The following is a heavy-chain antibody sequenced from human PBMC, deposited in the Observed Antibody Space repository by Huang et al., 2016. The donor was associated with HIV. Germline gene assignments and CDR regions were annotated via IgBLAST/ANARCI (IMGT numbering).Heavy chain of an antibody. J-gene: IGHJ4*02. CDR3: ARLAGGTWSYYFDL. CDR1: GYIFNTPG. D-gene: IGHD3-10*01. Sequence: EVELVQSGTEVKKPGESLKISCKGSGYIFNTPGVGWVRQMPGKGLEWMGIIYPGDSATSYSPSFQGQVTMSVDKSINTAYLHWSGLKASETAMYYCARLAGGTWSYYFDLWGQGALVTVSS. V-gene: IGHV5-51*03. CDR2: IYPGDSAT.